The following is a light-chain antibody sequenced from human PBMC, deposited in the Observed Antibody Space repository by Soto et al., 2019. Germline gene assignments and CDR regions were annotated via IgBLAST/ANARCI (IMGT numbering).Light chain of an antibody. V-gene: IGKV3-15*01. CDR2: GAS. CDR1: QSVSSY. Sequence: EIVLTQSPGTLSLSPGERATLSCRASQSVSSYLACYQQKPGQAPRLLIYGASTRATGIPARFSGSGSGTEFTLTISSLQSEDFAVYYCQQYNNWPRTFGQGTKVDIK. CDR3: QQYNNWPRT. J-gene: IGKJ1*01.